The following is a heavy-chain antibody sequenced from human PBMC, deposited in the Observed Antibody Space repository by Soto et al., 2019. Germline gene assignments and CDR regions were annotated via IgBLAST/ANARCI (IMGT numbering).Heavy chain of an antibody. V-gene: IGHV3-23*01. CDR1: GFTFSSYA. CDR3: AKAGISGAHPIYYYYMDV. Sequence: GGSLRLSCAASGFTFSSYAMSWVRQAPGKGLERVSVISSSGGSTHYVDSVKGRFTISRDNSKNTLYLQMNSLRAEDTAVYYCAKAGISGAHPIYYYYMDVWGKGTTVTVSS. CDR2: ISSSGGST. D-gene: IGHD1-26*01. J-gene: IGHJ6*03.